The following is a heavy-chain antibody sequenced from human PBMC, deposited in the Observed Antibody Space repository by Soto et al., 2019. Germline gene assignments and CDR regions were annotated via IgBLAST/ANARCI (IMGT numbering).Heavy chain of an antibody. CDR3: ARGGIAAGDY. J-gene: IGHJ4*02. CDR1: GFTFSSYG. D-gene: IGHD6-13*01. CDR2: IWYDGSNK. Sequence: QVQLVESGGGVVQPGRSLRLSCAASGFTFSSYGMHWVRQAPGKGLEWVAVIWYDGSNKYYADSVKGRFTISRDNSKNTLYLQMNGLRAEDTAVYYCARGGIAAGDYWGQGTLVTVSS. V-gene: IGHV3-33*01.